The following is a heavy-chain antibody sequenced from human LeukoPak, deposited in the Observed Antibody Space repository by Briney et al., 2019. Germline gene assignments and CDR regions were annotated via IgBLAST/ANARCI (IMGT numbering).Heavy chain of an antibody. CDR2: IYYSGST. D-gene: IGHD4-11*01. V-gene: IGHV4-39*07. J-gene: IGHJ6*03. CDR1: GGSISSSSYY. Sequence: PSETLSLTCTVSGGSISSSSYYWGWIRQPPGKGLEWIGSIYYSGSTYYNPSLKSRVTMSVDTSKNQFSLKLSSVTAADTAVYYCASVVSDYSNYRPYYMDVWGKGTTVTVSS. CDR3: ASVVSDYSNYRPYYMDV.